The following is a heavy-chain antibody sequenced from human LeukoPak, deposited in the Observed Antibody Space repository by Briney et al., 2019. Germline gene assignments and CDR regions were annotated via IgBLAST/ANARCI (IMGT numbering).Heavy chain of an antibody. CDR1: GFTFSSDE. CDR2: ISSSGSTI. D-gene: IGHD5-18*01. J-gene: IGHJ4*02. CDR3: ARVSSVVGGYSYGLKYYFDY. Sequence: PGGSLRLSCAASGFTFSSDEMNWVRQAPGKGLEWVSYISSSGSTIYYADSVKGRFTISRDNAKNSLYLQMNSLRAEDTAVYYCARVSSVVGGYSYGLKYYFDYWGQGTLVTVSS. V-gene: IGHV3-48*03.